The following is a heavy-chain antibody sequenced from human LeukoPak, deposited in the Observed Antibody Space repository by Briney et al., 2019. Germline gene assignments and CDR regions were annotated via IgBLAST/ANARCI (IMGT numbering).Heavy chain of an antibody. CDR1: SGSINSDY. CDR2: IHYSGTT. J-gene: IGHJ4*02. V-gene: IGHV4-59*08. Sequence: SETLSLTCTVSSGSINSDYWNWIRQPPGKGLEWIGYIHYSGTTNYNPSLKSRVTISVDTSRNQFSLKLTSVTAADTAVYYCARHAAVAGTAFDYWGQGTLVTVSS. CDR3: ARHAAVAGTAFDY. D-gene: IGHD6-19*01.